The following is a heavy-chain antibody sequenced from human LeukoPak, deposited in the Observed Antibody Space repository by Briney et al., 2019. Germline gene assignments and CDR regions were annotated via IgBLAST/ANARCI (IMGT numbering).Heavy chain of an antibody. D-gene: IGHD2-2*01. J-gene: IGHJ5*02. CDR3: ARTLGVPSAFDP. CDR2: ISGSSRVM. Sequence: GGSLRLSCAASGFTFNTYSMNWVRQAPGKGLEWVSYISGSSRVMYYADSVKGRFTISRDNAKNTLYLQMDSLRAEDTAVYYCARTLGVPSAFDPWGQGTLVTVSS. CDR1: GFTFNTYS. V-gene: IGHV3-48*04.